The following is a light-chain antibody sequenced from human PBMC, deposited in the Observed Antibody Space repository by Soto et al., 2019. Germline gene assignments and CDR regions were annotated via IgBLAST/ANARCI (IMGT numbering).Light chain of an antibody. CDR1: QGINNW. Sequence: DIQMTQSPSSVSASVGDRVTITCRASQGINNWLAWYQQKPGKVPKLLIYAASSLQSGVPPRFSGSGSGTDFTLTTSSLQPEDFATYYCQQAHSAPRTFGQGTKLEIK. CDR3: QQAHSAPRT. CDR2: AAS. V-gene: IGKV1-12*01. J-gene: IGKJ2*01.